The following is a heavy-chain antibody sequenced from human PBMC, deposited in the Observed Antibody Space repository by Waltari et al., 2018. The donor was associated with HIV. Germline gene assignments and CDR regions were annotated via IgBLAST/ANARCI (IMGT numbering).Heavy chain of an antibody. Sequence: QVQLVQSGAEVKKPGASVKGSCKASGYTFTSYAMHWVRQAPGQRFGWMGWINAGNGNTKYSQKCQGRVTITRDTSASTAYMELSSLRSEDTAVYYCARDMSYSSSWYVYYYYMDVWGKGTTVTVSS. J-gene: IGHJ6*03. CDR3: ARDMSYSSSWYVYYYYMDV. CDR2: INAGNGNT. CDR1: GYTFTSYA. D-gene: IGHD6-13*01. V-gene: IGHV1-3*01.